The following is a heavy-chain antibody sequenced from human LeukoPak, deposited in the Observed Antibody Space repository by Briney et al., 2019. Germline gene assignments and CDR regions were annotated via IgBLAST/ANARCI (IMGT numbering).Heavy chain of an antibody. CDR1: GFTFSNHW. CDR2: INRDGSRT. J-gene: IGHJ5*02. Sequence: GGSLRLSCAASGFTFSNHWMHWVRQAPGKGLMWVSRINRDGSRTDYADSVKGRFTISRDDAKNTLYLQVNSLRAEDTAVYFRARGGSDTAMPHHHWGQGPRVPVPS. D-gene: IGHD5-18*01. V-gene: IGHV3-74*01. CDR3: ARGGSDTAMPHHH.